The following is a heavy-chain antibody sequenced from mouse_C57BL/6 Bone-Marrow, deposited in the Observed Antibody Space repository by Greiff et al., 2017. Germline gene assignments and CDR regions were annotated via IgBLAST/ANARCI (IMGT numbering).Heavy chain of an antibody. CDR1: GYTFTSYW. D-gene: IGHD2-4*01. Sequence: QVQLQQPGAELVRPGSSVKLSCKASGYTFTSYWMDWVKQRPGQGLEWIGNIYPSDSETHYNQKFKDKATLTVDKSSSTAYMQLSSLTSEDSAVYYCARGNDYEDAYWGQGTLVTVSA. CDR2: IYPSDSET. CDR3: ARGNDYEDAY. V-gene: IGHV1-61*01. J-gene: IGHJ3*01.